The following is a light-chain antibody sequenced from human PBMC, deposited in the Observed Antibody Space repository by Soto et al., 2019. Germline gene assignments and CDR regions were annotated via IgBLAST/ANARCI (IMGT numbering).Light chain of an antibody. CDR3: QQSYSTPPIT. V-gene: IGKV1-39*01. Sequence: DIQMTQSPSTLSASVGDRVTITCRASQSINNYLAWYQQKPGKAPKLLIYKASSLESGVPSRFSGSGSGTDFTLTISSLQPEDFATYYCQQSYSTPPITFGQGTRLEIK. CDR2: KAS. CDR1: QSINNY. J-gene: IGKJ5*01.